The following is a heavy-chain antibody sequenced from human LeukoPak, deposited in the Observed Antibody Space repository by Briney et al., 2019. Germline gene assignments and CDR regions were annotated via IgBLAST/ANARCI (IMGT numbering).Heavy chain of an antibody. CDR2: ISAYNGIT. J-gene: IGHJ3*02. CDR1: SYTFTNYA. CDR3: ARGNYDILTGPRRTDAFDI. Sequence: VASVKVSCTASSYTFTNYAISWVRQAPGQGLEWMGWISAYNGITNYAQKLQGRVTMTTDTSTSTAYMELRSLRSDDTAMYYCARGNYDILTGPRRTDAFDIWGQGTMVTVSS. V-gene: IGHV1-18*01. D-gene: IGHD3-9*01.